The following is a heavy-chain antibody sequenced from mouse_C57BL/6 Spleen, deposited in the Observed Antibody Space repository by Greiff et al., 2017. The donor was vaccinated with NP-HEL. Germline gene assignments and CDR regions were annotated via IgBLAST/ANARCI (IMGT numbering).Heavy chain of an antibody. D-gene: IGHD6-2*01. V-gene: IGHV1-76*01. CDR1: GYTFTDYY. CDR3: ARGGFSHWYFDV. CDR2: IYPGSGNT. J-gene: IGHJ1*03. Sequence: VQLQQSGAELVRPGASVKLSCKASGYTFTDYYINWVKQRPGQGLEWIARIYPGSGNTYYNEKFKGKATLTAEKSSSTAYMQLSSLTSEDSAVYFCARGGFSHWYFDVWGTGTTVTVSS.